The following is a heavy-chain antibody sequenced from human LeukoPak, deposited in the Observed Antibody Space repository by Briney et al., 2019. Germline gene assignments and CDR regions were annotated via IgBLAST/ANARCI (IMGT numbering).Heavy chain of an antibody. CDR3: SRESGAFCPFGY. D-gene: IGHD1-26*01. CDR2: INHSGST. Sequence: SETLSLTCAVYGGSFSGYYWSWIRQPPGKGLEWIGEINHSGSTNYNPSLKSRVTISVDTSKNQFSLNLTSVTAADTARYYCSRESGAFCPFGYWGQGTLVIVPS. CDR1: GGSFSGYY. J-gene: IGHJ4*02. V-gene: IGHV4-34*01.